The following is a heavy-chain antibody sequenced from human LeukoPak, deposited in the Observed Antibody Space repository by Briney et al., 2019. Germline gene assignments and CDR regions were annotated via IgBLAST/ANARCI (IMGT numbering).Heavy chain of an antibody. CDR1: GGSISSYY. Sequence: SETLSLTCTDSGGSISSYYWSWIRQPPGKGREWIGYIYYSGSTNYNPSLKSRVTIPDDTTKNQCSLKLSSVTAADAAVYYCANTVVVPDYYSMDVWGKGTTVTVSS. D-gene: IGHD2-2*01. J-gene: IGHJ6*03. V-gene: IGHV4-59*01. CDR2: IYYSGST. CDR3: ANTVVVPDYYSMDV.